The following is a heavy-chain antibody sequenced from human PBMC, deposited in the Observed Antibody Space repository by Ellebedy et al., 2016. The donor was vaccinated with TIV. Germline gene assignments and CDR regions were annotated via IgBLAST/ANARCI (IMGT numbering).Heavy chain of an antibody. CDR2: ISAYNGNT. V-gene: IGHV1-18*04. Sequence: ASVKVSXXASGYTFTSYGISWVRQAPGQGLEWMGWISAYNGNTNYAQKLQGRVTMTTDTSTSTAYMELSSLRSEDTAVYYCATNRVWFGELLPPDYWGQGTLVTVSS. D-gene: IGHD3-10*01. CDR3: ATNRVWFGELLPPDY. CDR1: GYTFTSYG. J-gene: IGHJ4*02.